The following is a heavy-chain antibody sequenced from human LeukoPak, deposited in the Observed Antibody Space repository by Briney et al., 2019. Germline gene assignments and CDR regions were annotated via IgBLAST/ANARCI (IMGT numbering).Heavy chain of an antibody. CDR2: INPNSGGT. CDR3: ARDPGDYGGNRFDY. D-gene: IGHD4-23*01. V-gene: IGHV1-2*02. J-gene: IGHJ4*02. CDR1: GYTFTGYY. Sequence: ASVKVSCKASGYTFTGYYLHWVRQAPGQGLEWMGWINPNSGGTNYAQKFQGRVTMTRDTSISTAYMELGRLRSDDTAVYYCARDPGDYGGNRFDYWSQGTLVTISS.